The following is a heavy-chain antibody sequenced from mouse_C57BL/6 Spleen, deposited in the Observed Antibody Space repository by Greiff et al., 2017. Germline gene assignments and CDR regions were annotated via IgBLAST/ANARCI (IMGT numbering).Heavy chain of an antibody. Sequence: QVQLQQPGAELVRPGTSVKLSCKASGYTFTSYWMHWVKQRPGQGLEWIGVIDPSDSYTNYNQKFKGKATLTVDTSSSTAYMQLSSLTSEDSAVYYCASGDYYGSTYWYFDVWGTGTTVTVSS. D-gene: IGHD1-1*01. J-gene: IGHJ1*03. CDR3: ASGDYYGSTYWYFDV. CDR1: GYTFTSYW. V-gene: IGHV1-59*01. CDR2: IDPSDSYT.